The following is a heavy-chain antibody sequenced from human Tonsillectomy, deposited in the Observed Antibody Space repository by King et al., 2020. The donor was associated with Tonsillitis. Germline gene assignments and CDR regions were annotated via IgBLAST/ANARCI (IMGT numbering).Heavy chain of an antibody. Sequence: QLQESGPGLVKPSETLSLTCAVSDYSISSGANWGWTRQPPGKGLEWIASIYHTGKTYYNPSLQSRVTISGDTSKHDFSLKVMSVTAADTAVYYCARSRYSRAGAGRYLDYGGRGTVVSVSS. CDR1: DYSISSGAN. D-gene: IGHD6-13*01. V-gene: IGHV4-38-2*01. CDR2: IYHTGKT. J-gene: IGHJ4*02. CDR3: ARSRYSRAGAGRYLDY.